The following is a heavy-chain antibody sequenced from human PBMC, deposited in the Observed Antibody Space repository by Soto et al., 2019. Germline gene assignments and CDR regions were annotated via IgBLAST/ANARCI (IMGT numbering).Heavy chain of an antibody. CDR3: ARLRWETENNWFDP. D-gene: IGHD4-17*01. Sequence: PSETLSLTCTVSGGSVSSGSYYWSWIRQPPGKGLEWIGYIYYSGSTNYNPSLKSRVTISVDTSTNRFSLNLTSVTAADTAVYFCARLRWETENNWFDPWGQGALVTVSS. CDR1: GGSVSSGSYY. J-gene: IGHJ5*02. CDR2: IYYSGST. V-gene: IGHV4-61*01.